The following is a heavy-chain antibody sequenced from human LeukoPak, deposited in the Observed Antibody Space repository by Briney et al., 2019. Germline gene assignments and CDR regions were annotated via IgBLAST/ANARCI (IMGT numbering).Heavy chain of an antibody. CDR3: ARDNIVVVPATMTMGYYYYGMDV. Sequence: GGSLRLSCAASGFTFSSYWMSWVGQAPGKGLEWVANIKQDGREEYYVDSVKGRFTTSRDNAKNSLYLQMNSLRAEDTAVYYCARDNIVVVPATMTMGYYYYGMDVWGKGTTVTVSS. CDR1: GFTFSSYW. CDR2: IKQDGREE. J-gene: IGHJ6*04. D-gene: IGHD2-2*01. V-gene: IGHV3-7*03.